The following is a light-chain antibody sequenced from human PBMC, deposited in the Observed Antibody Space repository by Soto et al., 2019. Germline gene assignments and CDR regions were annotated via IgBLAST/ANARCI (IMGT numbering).Light chain of an antibody. CDR2: GSS. Sequence: IVMTQSPATLSMSPGERANLSCRASQSLNRDLAWYQQKPGQSPRLLIFGSSIRATGIPARFSGSGSGTEFTLTIGSLQSEDCALYYCQQYNNWPGTFGQGTKVDIK. J-gene: IGKJ1*01. CDR3: QQYNNWPGT. CDR1: QSLNRD. V-gene: IGKV3-15*01.